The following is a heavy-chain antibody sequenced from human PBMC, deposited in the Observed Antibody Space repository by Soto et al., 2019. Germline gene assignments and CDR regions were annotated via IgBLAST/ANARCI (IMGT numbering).Heavy chain of an antibody. Sequence: PSETRSLTCTVSGGSISSGGYYWSWIRQHPGKGLEWIGYIYYSGSTYYNPSLKSRVTISVDTSKNQFSLKLSSVTAADTAVYYCSSSSWYGAGYYYMDVWGKGTTVTVSS. CDR3: SSSSWYGAGYYYMDV. CDR1: GGSISSGGYY. J-gene: IGHJ6*03. D-gene: IGHD6-13*01. CDR2: IYYSGST. V-gene: IGHV4-31*03.